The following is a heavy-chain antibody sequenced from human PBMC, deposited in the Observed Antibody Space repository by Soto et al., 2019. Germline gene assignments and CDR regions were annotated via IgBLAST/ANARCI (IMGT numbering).Heavy chain of an antibody. J-gene: IGHJ6*02. CDR1: GFTFSSYA. V-gene: IGHV3-23*01. CDR2: ISGSGGST. CDR3: AKMDGSLRVLEWFPVDYYGMDV. Sequence: GGSLRLSCAASGFTFSSYAMSWVRQAPGKGLEWVSAISGSGGSTYYADSVKGRFTISRDNSKNTLYLQMNSLRAEDTAVYYCAKMDGSLRVLEWFPVDYYGMDVWGQGTTVTVSS. D-gene: IGHD3-3*01.